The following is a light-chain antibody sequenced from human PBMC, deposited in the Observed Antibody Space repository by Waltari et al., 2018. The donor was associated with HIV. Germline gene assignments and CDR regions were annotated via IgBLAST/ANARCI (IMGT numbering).Light chain of an antibody. CDR1: SSDVGGYNY. CDR2: EVN. CDR3: SSYAGSNNLV. V-gene: IGLV2-8*01. Sequence: QSALTQPPSASGSPGQSVTISCTGTSSDVGGYNYVSWYQHHPGKAPKLMIYEVNKRPSGVPDRFSGSKSANTASLTVSGLQAEDEADYYCSSYAGSNNLVFGGGTKLTVL. J-gene: IGLJ3*02.